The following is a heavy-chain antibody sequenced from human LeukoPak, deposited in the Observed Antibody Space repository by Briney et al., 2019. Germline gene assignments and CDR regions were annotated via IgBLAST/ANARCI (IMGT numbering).Heavy chain of an antibody. CDR3: ARDSLTYVHARGSYRSPLDL. CDR2: ISAYNGKT. Sequence: ASVKVSCKASGYTFTSYAITWVRQAPGQGLEWMGWISAYNGKTKFAQNLQGRVTMTTDTSTTTAYMELGSLRSDDTAVYFCARDSLTYVHARGSYRSPLDLWGQGTLVTVSS. J-gene: IGHJ5*02. V-gene: IGHV1-18*01. D-gene: IGHD3-16*02. CDR1: GYTFTSYA.